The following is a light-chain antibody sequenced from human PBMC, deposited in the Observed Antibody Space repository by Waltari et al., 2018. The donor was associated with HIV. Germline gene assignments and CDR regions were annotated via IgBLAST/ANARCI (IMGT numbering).Light chain of an antibody. CDR2: WAS. Sequence: DIVMTQSPDSLVVSLGERATINCKSSQRFVYSSNNKNYLAWYQQKPVQPPKLLIYWASTRESGVPDRFSGSGSGTDFTLTISCLQAEDVAVYYCQQYYSTPLTFGGGTKVEIK. CDR3: QQYYSTPLT. V-gene: IGKV4-1*01. CDR1: QRFVYSSNNKNY. J-gene: IGKJ4*01.